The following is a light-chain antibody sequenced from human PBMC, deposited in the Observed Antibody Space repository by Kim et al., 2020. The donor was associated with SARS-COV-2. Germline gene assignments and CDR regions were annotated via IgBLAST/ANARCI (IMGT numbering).Light chain of an antibody. CDR3: QAWDSSTYV. Sequence: VVPRQTASITCSGDKLGDKYASWYQQKSGQSPVLVIYQDKKRPSGIPERFSGSNSGNTATLTISGTQAMDEAGYYCQAWDSSTYVFGPGTKVTVL. CDR2: QDK. V-gene: IGLV3-1*01. CDR1: KLGDKY. J-gene: IGLJ1*01.